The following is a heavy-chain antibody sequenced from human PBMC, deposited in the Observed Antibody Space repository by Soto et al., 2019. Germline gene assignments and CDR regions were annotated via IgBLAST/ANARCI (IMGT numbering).Heavy chain of an antibody. J-gene: IGHJ6*02. CDR2: IYYNGIT. V-gene: IGHV4-59*01. CDR3: ASPPMVRLYRIDRYYYYGMDV. Sequence: SETLSLSCTISGVSISTYYWSWIRQPPGKGLEWIGYIYYNGITNYNPSLKSRVAMSIDTSKNQFSLKLTSVTTADTAVYYCASPPMVRLYRIDRYYYYGMDVWGQRTTVTGSS. CDR1: GVSISTYY. D-gene: IGHD5-18*01.